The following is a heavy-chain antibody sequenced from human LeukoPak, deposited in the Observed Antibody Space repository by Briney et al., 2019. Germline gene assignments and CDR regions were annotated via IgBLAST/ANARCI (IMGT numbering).Heavy chain of an antibody. V-gene: IGHV3-48*01. J-gene: IGHJ4*02. CDR3: ARDGDYYDSRGSY. Sequence: GGSLRLSCAASGFTFSSYSMNWVRQAPGKGLEWVSHITASGTAMFYADSVKGRFTISRDNAKNSLYLQMNSLRAEDTAVYYCARDGDYYDSRGSYWGQGTLVTVSS. CDR2: ITASGTAM. CDR1: GFTFSSYS. D-gene: IGHD3-22*01.